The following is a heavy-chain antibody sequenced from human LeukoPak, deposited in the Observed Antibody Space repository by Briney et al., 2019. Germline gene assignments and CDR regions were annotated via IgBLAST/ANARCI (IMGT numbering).Heavy chain of an antibody. CDR2: IYSGGST. D-gene: IGHD3-3*01. Sequence: GGSLRLSCAASGFTVSSNYMSWVRQAPGKGLEWVSVIYSGGSTYYADSVKGRFTISRDNSKNTLYLQMNSLRAEDTAVYYCATGIWSGYYQFGYYFDYWGQGTLVTVSS. V-gene: IGHV3-66*02. CDR1: GFTVSSNY. J-gene: IGHJ4*02. CDR3: ATGIWSGYYQFGYYFDY.